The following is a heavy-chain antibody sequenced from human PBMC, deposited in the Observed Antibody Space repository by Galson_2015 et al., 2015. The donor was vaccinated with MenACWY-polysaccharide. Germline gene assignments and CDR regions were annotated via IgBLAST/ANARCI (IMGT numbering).Heavy chain of an antibody. Sequence: SLRLSCAASGFTVSSNYMSWVRQAPGKGLEWVSVIYSGGSTNHADSVKGRFTISRDNSKNTLYLQMNSLRAEDTAVYYCARGGSAWTFDYWGQGTLVTVSS. CDR1: GFTVSSNY. V-gene: IGHV3-53*01. D-gene: IGHD6-19*01. J-gene: IGHJ4*02. CDR2: IYSGGST. CDR3: ARGGSAWTFDY.